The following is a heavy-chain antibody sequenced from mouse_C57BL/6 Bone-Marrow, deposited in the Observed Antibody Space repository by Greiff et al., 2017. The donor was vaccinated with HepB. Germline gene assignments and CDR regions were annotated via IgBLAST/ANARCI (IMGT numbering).Heavy chain of an antibody. Sequence: DVMLVESGEGLVKPGGSLKLSCAASGFTFSSYAMSWVRQTPEKRLEWVAYISSGGDYIYYADTVKGRFTISRDNARNTLYLQMSSLKSEDTAMYYCTREGSNYGYFDYWGQGTTLTVS. CDR1: GFTFSSYA. CDR2: ISSGGDYI. J-gene: IGHJ2*01. D-gene: IGHD2-5*01. V-gene: IGHV5-9-1*02. CDR3: TREGSNYGYFDY.